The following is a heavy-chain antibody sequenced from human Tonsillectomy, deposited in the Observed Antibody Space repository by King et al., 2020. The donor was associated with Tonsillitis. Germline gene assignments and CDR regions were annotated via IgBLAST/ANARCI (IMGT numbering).Heavy chain of an antibody. D-gene: IGHD3-22*01. CDR2: IYYSGST. CDR3: ARGYYYDSSGYSHDAFDI. J-gene: IGHJ3*02. Sequence: VQLQESGPGLVKPSETLSLTCTVSGGSISSYYWSWIRQPPGKGLEWIGYIYYSGSTNYNPSLKSRVTISVDTSKTQFSLKLSSVTAADTAVYYCARGYYYDSSGYSHDAFDIWGQGTMVTVSS. CDR1: GGSISSYY. V-gene: IGHV4-59*01.